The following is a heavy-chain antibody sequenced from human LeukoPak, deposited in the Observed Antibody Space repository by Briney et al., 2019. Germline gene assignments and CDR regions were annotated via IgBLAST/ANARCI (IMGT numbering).Heavy chain of an antibody. CDR1: GFIFKNYA. D-gene: IGHD3-10*01. CDR3: ARDDITMVRGVIGFDP. CDR2: ISGGGGNT. Sequence: PGGSLRLSCAASGFIFKNYAMSWVRQAPGKGLEWVSGISGGGGNTYYADSVKGRFTISRDNSKNTLYLQMNSLRAEDTAVYYCARDDITMVRGVIGFDPWGQGTLVTVSS. V-gene: IGHV3-23*01. J-gene: IGHJ5*02.